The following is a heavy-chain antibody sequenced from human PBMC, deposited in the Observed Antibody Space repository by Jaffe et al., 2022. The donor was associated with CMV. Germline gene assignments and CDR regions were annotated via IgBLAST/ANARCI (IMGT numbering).Heavy chain of an antibody. Sequence: QVQLVQSGAEVKKPGASVKVSCKASGYTFTSYGISWVRQAPGQGLEWMGWISAYNGNTNYAQKLQGRVTMTTDTSTSTAYMELRSLRSDDTAVYYCARDPPQYYYDSSGYYRFDYWGQGTLVTVSS. D-gene: IGHD3-22*01. CDR3: ARDPPQYYYDSSGYYRFDY. V-gene: IGHV1-18*04. CDR2: ISAYNGNT. CDR1: GYTFTSYG. J-gene: IGHJ4*02.